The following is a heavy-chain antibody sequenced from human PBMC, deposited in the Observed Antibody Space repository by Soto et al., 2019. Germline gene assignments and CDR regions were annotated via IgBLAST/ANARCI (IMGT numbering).Heavy chain of an antibody. CDR1: GGKFDGYG. J-gene: IGHJ5*02. CDR3: ARPAACSGKTCLGRGWLDP. Sequence: GESPKVRWSGAGGKFDGYGGSWVRPLPGKGLEWMGRIDPSDSYINYNPSFQGQVTISVDKSISTAYLQWSSLEVSDTAMYYCARPAACSGKTCLGRGWLDPRGPGTLVTVSS. V-gene: IGHV5-10-1*04. CDR2: IDPSDSYI. D-gene: IGHD2-15*01.